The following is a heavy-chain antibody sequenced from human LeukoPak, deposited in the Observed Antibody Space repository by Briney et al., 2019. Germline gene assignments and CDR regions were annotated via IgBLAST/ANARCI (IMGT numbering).Heavy chain of an antibody. Sequence: GGSLRLSCAASGFTFSSYAMSWVRQAPGKGLEWVSAISGSGGSTYYADSVKGRFTISRDNSKNTLYLQMNSLRAEDTAVYYCAKARGNYYDSSGYYQAPLDYWGQGTLVTVSS. V-gene: IGHV3-23*01. D-gene: IGHD3-22*01. J-gene: IGHJ4*02. CDR3: AKARGNYYDSSGYYQAPLDY. CDR1: GFTFSSYA. CDR2: ISGSGGST.